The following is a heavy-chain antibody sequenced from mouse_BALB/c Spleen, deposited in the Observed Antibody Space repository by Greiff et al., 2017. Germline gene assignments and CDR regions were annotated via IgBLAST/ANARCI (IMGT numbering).Heavy chain of an antibody. Sequence: VQVVESGPGLVAPSQSLSITCTVSGFSLTGYGVNWVRQPPGKGLEWLGMIWGDGSTDYNSALKSRLSISKDNSKSQVFLKMNSLQTDDTARYYCARDLLFQALYAMDYWGQGTSVTVSS. V-gene: IGHV2-6-7*01. CDR2: IWGDGST. J-gene: IGHJ4*01. CDR1: GFSLTGYG. CDR3: ARDLLFQALYAMDY. D-gene: IGHD2-1*01.